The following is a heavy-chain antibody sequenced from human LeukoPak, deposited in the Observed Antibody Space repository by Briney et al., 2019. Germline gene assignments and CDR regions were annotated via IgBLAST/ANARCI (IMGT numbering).Heavy chain of an antibody. D-gene: IGHD1-20*01. Sequence: SETLSLTCTVSGGSISSYYWSWIRQPPGKGLEWIGYIYYSGSTNYNPSLKSRVTISVDTSKNQFSLKLSSVTAADTAVYYCARRRIITGTTEYDYWGQGTLVTVSS. V-gene: IGHV4-59*08. CDR3: ARRRIITGTTEYDY. CDR2: IYYSGST. CDR1: GGSISSYY. J-gene: IGHJ4*02.